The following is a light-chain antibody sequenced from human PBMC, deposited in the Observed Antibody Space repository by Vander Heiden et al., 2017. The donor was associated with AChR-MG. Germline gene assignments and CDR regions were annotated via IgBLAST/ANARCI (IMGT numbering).Light chain of an antibody. CDR1: QDISNY. Sequence: DIQMTQSPSSLSASVGDRVTITCQASQDISNYLNWYQQKPGKAPKLLIYDASNLETGVPSRFSGSGSGTDFTFTISSLQPEDTATYYCQQYDNLPPFTFGHGTKVDIK. V-gene: IGKV1-33*01. CDR3: QQYDNLPPFT. J-gene: IGKJ3*01. CDR2: DAS.